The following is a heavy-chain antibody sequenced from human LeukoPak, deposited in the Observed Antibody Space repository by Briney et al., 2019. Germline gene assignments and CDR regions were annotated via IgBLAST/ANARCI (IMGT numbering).Heavy chain of an antibody. CDR1: GYTFTGYY. CDR3: ASPSSGGGNFDY. CDR2: INPNSGGT. Sequence: ASVKVSCKASGYTFTGYYMHWARQAPGQGLEWMGWINPNSGGTNYAQKFQGRVTMTRDTSISTAYMELSRLRSDDTAVYYCASPSSGGGNFDYWGQGTLVTVSS. V-gene: IGHV1-2*02. J-gene: IGHJ4*02. D-gene: IGHD6-19*01.